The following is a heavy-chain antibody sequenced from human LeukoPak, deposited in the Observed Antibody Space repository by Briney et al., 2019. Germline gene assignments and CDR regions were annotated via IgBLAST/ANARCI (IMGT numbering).Heavy chain of an antibody. Sequence: PSETLSLTCTVSGDSISNFYWSWLRQPAGKGLEWIGRIYTSGSTNYNPSLKSRVTISVDTSKNQFSLKLSSVTAADTAVYYCARGRSVFTMIVVVIRTYYFDYWGQGTLVTVSS. J-gene: IGHJ4*02. CDR2: IYTSGST. V-gene: IGHV4-4*07. D-gene: IGHD3-22*01. CDR1: GDSISNFY. CDR3: ARGRSVFTMIVVVIRTYYFDY.